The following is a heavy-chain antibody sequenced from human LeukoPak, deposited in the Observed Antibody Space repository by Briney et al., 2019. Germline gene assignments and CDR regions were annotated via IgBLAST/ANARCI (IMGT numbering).Heavy chain of an antibody. V-gene: IGHV1-8*01. CDR3: ARGPKWSGSYYYFDF. CDR1: GYTFPSYD. D-gene: IGHD1-26*01. J-gene: IGHJ4*02. Sequence: GASVKVSCKTSGYTFPSYDINWVGQATGQELEWMGWMNPNSGNTGYAQKFQGRVTITRNTSITTAYMELSSLRSEDTAVYFCARGPKWSGSYYYFDFWGQGTLVTVSS. CDR2: MNPNSGNT.